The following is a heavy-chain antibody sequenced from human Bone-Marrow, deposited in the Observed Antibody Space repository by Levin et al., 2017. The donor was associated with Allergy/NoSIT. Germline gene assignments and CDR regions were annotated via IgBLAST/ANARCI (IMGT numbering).Heavy chain of an antibody. CDR1: GFSLTTSGVG. Sequence: ESGPTLVKPTQTLTLTCTFSGFSLTTSGVGVGWIRQPPGKALEWLALIYWDDTRGYSPSLKNRRTISKDTSKNQVVLRMTNLDPVDTGTYYCAHRARWGTTAAPGAFDIWGLGTLVTVSS. V-gene: IGHV2-5*02. CDR3: AHRARWGTTAAPGAFDI. CDR2: IYWDDTR. D-gene: IGHD3-16*01. J-gene: IGHJ3*02.